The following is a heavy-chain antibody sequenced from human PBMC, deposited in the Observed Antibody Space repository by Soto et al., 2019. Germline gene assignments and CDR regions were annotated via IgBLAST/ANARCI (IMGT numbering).Heavy chain of an antibody. Sequence: QVQLVQSGAEVKKPGASVKVSCKAPGFTFTNHYMHWVRQAPGQGLEWVAMINANGGSTNYAQKFQGRVTVTRDTSTSTVYLELSSLRSEDTAVYYCARERGSGSYAAFDFWGQGTMLSVSS. V-gene: IGHV1-46*01. J-gene: IGHJ3*01. CDR1: GFTFTNHY. CDR2: INANGGST. CDR3: ARERGSGSYAAFDF. D-gene: IGHD1-26*01.